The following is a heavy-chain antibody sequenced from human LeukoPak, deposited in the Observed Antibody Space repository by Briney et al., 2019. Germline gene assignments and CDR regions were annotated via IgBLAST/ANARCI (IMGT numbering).Heavy chain of an antibody. J-gene: IGHJ5*02. V-gene: IGHV1-2*02. CDR1: GYTFTGYY. CDR2: INPNSGGT. D-gene: IGHD6-6*01. Sequence: ASVKVSSKASGYTFTGYYMHWVRQAPGQGLEWMGWINPNSGGTNYAQKFQGRVTMTRDTSISTAYMELSRLRSDDTAVYYCAREVISIAAHVPLFDPWGQGTLVTVSS. CDR3: AREVISIAAHVPLFDP.